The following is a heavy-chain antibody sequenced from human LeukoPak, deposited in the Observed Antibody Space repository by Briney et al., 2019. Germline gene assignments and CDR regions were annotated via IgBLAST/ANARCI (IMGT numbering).Heavy chain of an antibody. D-gene: IGHD1-26*01. CDR2: INPNSGGT. CDR1: GYTFTGYY. V-gene: IGHV1-2*02. J-gene: IGHJ5*02. CDR3: ARTGLLLQRYKWFDP. Sequence: ASVKVSCKASGYTFTGYYMHWVRQAPGQGLEWMGWINPNSGGTNYAQKFQGRVTMTRDTSISTAYMELSRLRSDDTAVYYCARTGLLLQRYKWFDPWGQGTLVTVSS.